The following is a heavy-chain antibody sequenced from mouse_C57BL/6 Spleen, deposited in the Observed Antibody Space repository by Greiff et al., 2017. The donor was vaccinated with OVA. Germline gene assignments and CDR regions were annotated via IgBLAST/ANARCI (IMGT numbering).Heavy chain of an antibody. CDR1: GYTFTDYY. CDR3: ARGAAAQAKGYAMDY. Sequence: QVQLQQSGAELVRPGASVKLSCKASGYTFTDYYINWVKQRPGQGLEWIARIYPGSGNTYYNEKFKGKATLTAEKSSSTAYMQLSSLTSEDSAVYFCARGAAAQAKGYAMDYWGQGTSVTVSS. J-gene: IGHJ4*01. V-gene: IGHV1-76*01. CDR2: IYPGSGNT. D-gene: IGHD3-2*02.